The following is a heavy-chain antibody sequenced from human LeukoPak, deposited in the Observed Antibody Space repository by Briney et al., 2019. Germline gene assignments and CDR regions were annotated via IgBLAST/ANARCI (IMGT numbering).Heavy chain of an antibody. CDR3: ARSSDNGIFGDI. CDR1: GGSISNYY. J-gene: IGHJ3*02. Sequence: SETLSLTCTVSGGSISNYYWTWIRQPAGKGLEWIGRIYSSGSTNFNPSLKSRVTMSVDTSRNQYSLMLTSVTAADTAVYYCARSSDNGIFGDIWGQGTMVTVSS. CDR2: IYSSGST. D-gene: IGHD3-3*01. V-gene: IGHV4-4*07.